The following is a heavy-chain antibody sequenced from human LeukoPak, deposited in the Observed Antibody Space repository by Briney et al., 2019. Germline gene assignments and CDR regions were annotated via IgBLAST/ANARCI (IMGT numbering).Heavy chain of an antibody. J-gene: IGHJ4*02. CDR2: IYYSGST. CDR3: ARTGSGWNFDY. D-gene: IGHD6-19*01. V-gene: IGHV4-61*08. Sequence: PSQTLSLTCTVSGGSISSGGYYWSWIRQPPGKGLEWIGYIYYSGSTNYNPSLKSRVTISVDTSKNQFSLKLSSVTAADTAVYYCARTGSGWNFDYWGQGTLVTVSS. CDR1: GGSISSGGYY.